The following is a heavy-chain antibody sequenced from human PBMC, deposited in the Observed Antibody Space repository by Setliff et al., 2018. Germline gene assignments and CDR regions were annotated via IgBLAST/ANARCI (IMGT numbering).Heavy chain of an antibody. V-gene: IGHV4-4*07. CDR2: IYIGGSA. J-gene: IGHJ4*02. D-gene: IGHD4-17*01. Sequence: KSSETLSLTCTVSGGSISSYYWSWIRQPAGKGLEWIGHIYIGGSANYNPSLKSRVTMSTDTSKNQFSLKLNSVTAADMAVYYCAGGRRYDYGWDFDYWGQGTLVTVSS. CDR3: AGGRRYDYGWDFDY. CDR1: GGSISSYY.